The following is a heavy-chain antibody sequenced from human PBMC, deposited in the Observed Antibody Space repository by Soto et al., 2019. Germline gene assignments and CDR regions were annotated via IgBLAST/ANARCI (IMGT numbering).Heavy chain of an antibody. J-gene: IGHJ3*02. Sequence: QLQLQESGSGLVKPSQTLSLTCAVSGGSISSGGYSWSWIRQPPGKGLEWIGYIYHSGSTEYNPTLKSRVTISVDRSNNQFSLKLSSVTAADTAVYYCARQPYQNDAFDIWGQGTMVTVSS. V-gene: IGHV4-30-2*01. CDR2: IYHSGST. CDR3: ARQPYQNDAFDI. D-gene: IGHD2-2*01. CDR1: GGSISSGGYS.